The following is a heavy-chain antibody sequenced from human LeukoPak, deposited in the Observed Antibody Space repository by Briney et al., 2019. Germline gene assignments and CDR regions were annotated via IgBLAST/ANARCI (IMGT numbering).Heavy chain of an antibody. J-gene: IGHJ4*02. D-gene: IGHD4-17*01. CDR1: GGTFSSYA. V-gene: IGHV1-69*05. Sequence: ASVKVSCKASGGTFSSYAVSWVRQAPGQGLEWMGGIIPIFGTANYAQKFQGRVTMTRDTSISTAYMELSRLRSDDTAVYYCARGSGDGPGYWGQGTLVTVSS. CDR3: ARGSGDGPGY. CDR2: IIPIFGTA.